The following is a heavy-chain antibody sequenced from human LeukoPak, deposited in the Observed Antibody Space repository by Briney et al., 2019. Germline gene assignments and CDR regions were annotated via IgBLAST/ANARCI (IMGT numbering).Heavy chain of an antibody. J-gene: IGHJ3*02. Sequence: GGSLRLSCAASGFTFSTYGMHWVRQAPGKGLEWVAVIWSNGINTYYADSVKGRFTFSRDNAESTLSPQMNSLRAEDTAVYYCVKERGPFNGFDIWGLGTMVTVSS. V-gene: IGHV3-33*06. CDR3: VKERGPFNGFDI. D-gene: IGHD3-3*02. CDR2: IWSNGINT. CDR1: GFTFSTYG.